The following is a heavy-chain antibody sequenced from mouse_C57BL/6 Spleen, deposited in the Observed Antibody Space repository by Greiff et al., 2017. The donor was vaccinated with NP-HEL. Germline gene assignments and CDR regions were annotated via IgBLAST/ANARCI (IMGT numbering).Heavy chain of an antibody. J-gene: IGHJ4*01. Sequence: QVQLQQSGAELVRPGASVTLSCKASGYTFTDYEMHWVKQTPVHGLEWIGAIDPETGGTAYNQKFKGKAILTADKSSSTAYMELRSLTSEDSAVYYCTRYDYDEDFYAMDYWGQGTSVTVSS. D-gene: IGHD2-4*01. CDR2: IDPETGGT. CDR1: GYTFTDYE. V-gene: IGHV1-15*01. CDR3: TRYDYDEDFYAMDY.